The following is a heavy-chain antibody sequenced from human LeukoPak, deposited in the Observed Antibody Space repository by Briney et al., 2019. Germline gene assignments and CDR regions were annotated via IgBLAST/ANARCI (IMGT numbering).Heavy chain of an antibody. CDR2: IYYSGST. Sequence: SETQSLTCTVSGGSISSYYWTWIRQPPGKGLEWIGYIYYSGSTNYNPSLKSRVTISVDTSKNQFSLKLSSVTAADTAVYYCARQGRGYGGNSDYWGQGTLVTVSS. J-gene: IGHJ4*02. CDR3: ARQGRGYGGNSDY. CDR1: GGSISSYY. D-gene: IGHD4-23*01. V-gene: IGHV4-59*08.